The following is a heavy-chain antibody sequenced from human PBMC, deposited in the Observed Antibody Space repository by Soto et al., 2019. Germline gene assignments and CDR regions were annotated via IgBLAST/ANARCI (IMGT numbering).Heavy chain of an antibody. V-gene: IGHV4-39*01. CDR1: GGSISSSSYY. Sequence: SETLSLTCTVSGGSISSSSYYWGWIRQPPGKGLEWIGSIYYSGSTYYNPSLKSRVTISVDTSKNQFSLKLSSVTAADTAVYYCARQGYYDFWSGYPDYWGQGTLVTVSS. D-gene: IGHD3-3*01. J-gene: IGHJ4*02. CDR3: ARQGYYDFWSGYPDY. CDR2: IYYSGST.